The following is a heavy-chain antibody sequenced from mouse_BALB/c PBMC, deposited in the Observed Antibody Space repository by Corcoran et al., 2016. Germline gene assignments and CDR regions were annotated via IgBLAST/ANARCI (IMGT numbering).Heavy chain of an antibody. CDR3: SSSFYDWFAY. Sequence: EVQLQQSGAELVKPGASVKLSCTASGFNIKDTYMHWVKQRPEQGMEWIGRIDPANGNTKYDPKFQGKATITADTSSNTAYLQLSSLTSEDTAVYYCSSSFYDWFAYWGQGTLVTVSA. D-gene: IGHD2-12*01. J-gene: IGHJ3*01. V-gene: IGHV14-3*02. CDR1: GFNIKDTY. CDR2: IDPANGNT.